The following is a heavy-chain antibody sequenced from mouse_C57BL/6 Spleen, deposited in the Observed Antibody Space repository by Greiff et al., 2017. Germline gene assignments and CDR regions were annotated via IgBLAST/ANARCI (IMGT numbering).Heavy chain of an antibody. V-gene: IGHV3-6*01. CDR3: ARGYGYYEGFDY. Sequence: ESGPGLVKPSQSLSLTCSVTGYSITSGYYWNWIRQFPGNKLEWMGYISYDGSNNYNPSLKNRISITRDTSKNQFFLKLNSVTTEDTATYYCARGYGYYEGFDYWGQGTTLTVSS. CDR2: ISYDGSN. J-gene: IGHJ2*01. D-gene: IGHD2-3*01. CDR1: GYSITSGYY.